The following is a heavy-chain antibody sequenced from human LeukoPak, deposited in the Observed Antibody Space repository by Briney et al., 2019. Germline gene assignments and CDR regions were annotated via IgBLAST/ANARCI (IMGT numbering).Heavy chain of an antibody. CDR1: GCTFTGYY. V-gene: IGHV1-2*02. CDR3: ARVGSAAATADY. Sequence: ASVKVPCKASGCTFTGYYIHYIRQAPGQGLEWMGWINPYAGGTNYAQKFQGRITMTSDTSTSTVYMELSSLRSDDTAVYFCARVGSAAATADYWGQGTLVTVSS. D-gene: IGHD6-25*01. CDR2: INPYAGGT. J-gene: IGHJ4*02.